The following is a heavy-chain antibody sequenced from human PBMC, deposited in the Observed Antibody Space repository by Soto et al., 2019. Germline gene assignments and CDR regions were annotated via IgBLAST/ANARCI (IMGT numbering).Heavy chain of an antibody. CDR3: ARAGTNMVQFDY. D-gene: IGHD3-10*01. J-gene: IGHJ4*02. CDR1: GFTFTSYV. CDR2: ISGGGSTA. Sequence: EVQLLESGGGLVQRGGSQRLSCAASGFTFTSYVMSWVRQAPGKGLEWVAGISGGGSTAFYADSVKGRFTISRDNAKNTLVLQMDSLRAEDTAIYYCARAGTNMVQFDYWGQGTLVTVSS. V-gene: IGHV3-23*01.